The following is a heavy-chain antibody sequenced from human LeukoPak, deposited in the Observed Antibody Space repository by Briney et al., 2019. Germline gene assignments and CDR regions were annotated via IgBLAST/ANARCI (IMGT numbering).Heavy chain of an antibody. V-gene: IGHV1-69*05. D-gene: IGHD6-6*01. Sequence: GASVKVSCKASGGTFSSYAISWVRQAPGQGLEWMGGIIPIFGTANYAQKFQGRVTITTDESTSTAYMELSSLRSEDTAVYYCARGPFEYSSSPGYYYYYMDVWGKGTTVTVSS. J-gene: IGHJ6*03. CDR1: GGTFSSYA. CDR3: ARGPFEYSSSPGYYYYYMDV. CDR2: IIPIFGTA.